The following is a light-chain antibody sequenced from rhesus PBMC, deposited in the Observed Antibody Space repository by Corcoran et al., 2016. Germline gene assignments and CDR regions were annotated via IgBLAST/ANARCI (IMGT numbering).Light chain of an antibody. CDR1: ENVNNY. CDR3: QPGYRTPYS. Sequence: DIQMTQSPSSLSASVGDRVTITCRASENVNNYLNWYQQKPGKAPKLLIYKASTLQSGVPSRFSGSGSGTDYTFPIHRLQPEFVATYFCQPGYRTPYSFAQGPKVEIK. J-gene: IGKJ2*01. V-gene: IGKV1-74*01. CDR2: KAS.